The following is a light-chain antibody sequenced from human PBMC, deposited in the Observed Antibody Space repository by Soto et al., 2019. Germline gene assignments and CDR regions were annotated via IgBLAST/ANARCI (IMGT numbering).Light chain of an antibody. CDR3: SSFTSSTTNVI. Sequence: QSALTQPASVSGSPGQSITISCTGSSSDVGGYKFVSWYQQQPGKAPKLLIYEVTNRPSGVSNRFSGSKSGNTASLTISGLQADDEADYYCSSFTSSTTNVIFGGETKLTVL. CDR2: EVT. V-gene: IGLV2-14*03. J-gene: IGLJ2*01. CDR1: SSDVGGYKF.